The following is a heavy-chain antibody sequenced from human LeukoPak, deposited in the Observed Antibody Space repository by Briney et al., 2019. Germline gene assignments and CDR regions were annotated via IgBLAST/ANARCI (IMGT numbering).Heavy chain of an antibody. D-gene: IGHD6-19*01. CDR1: GGSISSSNW. CDR3: ARIDGYSSGLTYFDY. J-gene: IGHJ4*02. V-gene: IGHV4-4*02. CDR2: IYHSGST. Sequence: SGTLSLTCAVSGGSISSSNWWSWVRQPPGKGLEWIGEIYHSGSTNYNPSLKSRVTTSVDKSKNQFSLKLSSVTAADTAVYYCARIDGYSSGLTYFDYWGQGTLVTVSS.